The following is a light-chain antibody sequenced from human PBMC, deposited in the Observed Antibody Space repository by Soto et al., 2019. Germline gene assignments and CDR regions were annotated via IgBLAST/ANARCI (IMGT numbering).Light chain of an antibody. V-gene: IGKV1-33*01. Sequence: DIQMTQSPSSLSASVGDRFTITFQASQAINNYLHWYQQKPGKAPKLLIYDASNLEKGAPSRFSGSGSGTDFTFDISSLQPEDVATYYCQHHHNLPHFGQGTKVDIK. CDR2: DAS. CDR1: QAINNY. J-gene: IGKJ1*01. CDR3: QHHHNLPH.